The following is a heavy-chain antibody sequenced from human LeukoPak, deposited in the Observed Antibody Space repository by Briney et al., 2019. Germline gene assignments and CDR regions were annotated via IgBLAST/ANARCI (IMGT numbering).Heavy chain of an antibody. CDR2: ISYDGSNK. Sequence: GGSLRLSCAASGFTFSSYAMHWVRQAPGKGLEWVAVISYDGSNKYYADSVKGRLTISRDNSKNTLYLQMNSLRAEDTAVYYCYIVVVPAAIPEGAFDIWGQGTMVTVSS. V-gene: IGHV3-30-3*01. J-gene: IGHJ3*02. D-gene: IGHD2-2*02. CDR3: YIVVVPAAIPEGAFDI. CDR1: GFTFSSYA.